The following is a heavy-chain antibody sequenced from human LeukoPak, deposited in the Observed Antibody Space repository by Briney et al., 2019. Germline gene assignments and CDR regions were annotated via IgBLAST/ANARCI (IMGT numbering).Heavy chain of an antibody. CDR2: IYPGDSDT. V-gene: IGHV5-51*01. Sequence: GESLKISCKGSGYSFTNYWIGWVRQMPGKGLEWMGIIYPGDSDTRYSPSFQGQVTISADKSISTAYLQWSSLKASDTAMYYCARQVVGGYYGSGSYPDWFDPWGQGTLVTVSS. CDR1: GYSFTNYW. J-gene: IGHJ5*02. D-gene: IGHD3-10*01. CDR3: ARQVVGGYYGSGSYPDWFDP.